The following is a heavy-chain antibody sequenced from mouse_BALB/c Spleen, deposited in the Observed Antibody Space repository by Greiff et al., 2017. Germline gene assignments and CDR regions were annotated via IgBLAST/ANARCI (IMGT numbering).Heavy chain of an antibody. V-gene: IGHV14-3*02. CDR2: IDPANGNT. Sequence: EVQLQQSGAELVKPGASVKLSCTASGFNIKDTYMHWVKQRPEQGLEWIGRIDPANGNTKYDPKFQGKATITADTSSNTAYLQLSSLTSEDTAVYYCNAGDKAWFAYWGQGTLVTVSA. CDR3: NAGDKAWFAY. CDR1: GFNIKDTY. J-gene: IGHJ3*01. D-gene: IGHD6-5*01.